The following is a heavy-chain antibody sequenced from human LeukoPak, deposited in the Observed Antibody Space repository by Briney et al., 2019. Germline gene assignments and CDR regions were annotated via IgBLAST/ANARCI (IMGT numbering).Heavy chain of an antibody. Sequence: GGSLRLSCAASGFTFSGSAMHWVRQASGKGLEWVGRIRSKANSYATAYAASVKGRFTISRDDSKNTAYLQMNSLKTEDTAVYYCTRNDYDYVWGGLNPWGQGTLVTVSS. CDR3: TRNDYDYVWGGLNP. J-gene: IGHJ5*02. CDR2: IRSKANSYAT. V-gene: IGHV3-73*01. CDR1: GFTFSGSA. D-gene: IGHD3-16*01.